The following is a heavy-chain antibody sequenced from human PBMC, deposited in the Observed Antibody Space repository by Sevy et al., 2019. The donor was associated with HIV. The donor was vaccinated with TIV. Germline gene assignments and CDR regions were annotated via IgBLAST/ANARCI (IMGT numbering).Heavy chain of an antibody. Sequence: ASVKVSCKVSGYTLTDFSMHWVRQAPGKGLEWVATFDPEDGRTIYAQKFQGRVTMTEDTSTDTAYMELNSLRSDDTAVYYCATTKDYYDSSGYPFDYWGQGTQVTVSS. D-gene: IGHD3-22*01. J-gene: IGHJ4*02. CDR1: GYTLTDFS. CDR3: ATTKDYYDSSGYPFDY. V-gene: IGHV1-24*01. CDR2: FDPEDGRT.